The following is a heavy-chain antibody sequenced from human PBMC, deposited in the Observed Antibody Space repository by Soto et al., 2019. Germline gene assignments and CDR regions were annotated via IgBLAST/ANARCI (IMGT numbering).Heavy chain of an antibody. D-gene: IGHD4-17*01. J-gene: IGHJ4*02. V-gene: IGHV1-2*04. CDR1: GYTFTGYY. CDR2: IKPNSGGT. CDR3: ATQRDYGAYGAFDY. Sequence: ASVKVSCKASGYTFTGYYMHWVRQAPGQGLEWMGWIKPNSGGTNYAQKFQGCVTMTRDTSISTAYMELSRLRSDDTAVYYCATQRDYGAYGAFDYWGQGTLGTFSS.